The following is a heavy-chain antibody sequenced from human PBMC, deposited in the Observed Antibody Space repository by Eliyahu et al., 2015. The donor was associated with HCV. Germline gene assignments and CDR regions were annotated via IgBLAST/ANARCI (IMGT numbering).Heavy chain of an antibody. CDR3: AKTPYGDYVVGWFDP. Sequence: EVQLVESGGGLVQPGRSLRLSCAASGFTFDDYAMHWVRQAPGKGLEWGSGISWNSGSIGYADSVKGRFTISRDNAKNSLYLQMNSLRAEDTALYYCAKTPYGDYVVGWFDPWGQGTLVTVSS. J-gene: IGHJ5*02. V-gene: IGHV3-9*01. D-gene: IGHD4-17*01. CDR1: GFTFDDYA. CDR2: ISWNSGSI.